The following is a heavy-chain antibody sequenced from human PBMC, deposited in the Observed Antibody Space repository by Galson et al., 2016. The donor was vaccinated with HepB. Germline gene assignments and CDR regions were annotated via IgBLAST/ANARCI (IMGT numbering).Heavy chain of an antibody. J-gene: IGHJ6*02. Sequence: SLRLSCAASGFSFSTFAMSWVRQAPGKGLEWISGITSTGGGTYYADPVKGRFTISRDTSKNTLFLQLSSLRVEDTAVYYCAKDHTGSTVGWSDGMDVWGQGTRVTVSS. CDR1: GFSFSTFA. CDR2: ITSTGGGT. V-gene: IGHV3-23*01. CDR3: AKDHTGSTVGWSDGMDV. D-gene: IGHD1-7*01.